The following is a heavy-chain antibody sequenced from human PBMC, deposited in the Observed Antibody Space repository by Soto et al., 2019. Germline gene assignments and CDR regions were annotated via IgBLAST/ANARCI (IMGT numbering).Heavy chain of an antibody. V-gene: IGHV1-69*13. CDR3: ARGSALGPSWFDP. CDR2: IIPIFGTA. J-gene: IGHJ5*02. CDR1: GGTFSSYA. Sequence: GASVKVSCKASGGTFSSYAISWVRQAPGQGLDWMGGIIPIFGTANYAQKFQGRVTITADESTSTAYMELSSLRSEDTAVYYCARGSALGPSWFDPWGQGTLVTVSS.